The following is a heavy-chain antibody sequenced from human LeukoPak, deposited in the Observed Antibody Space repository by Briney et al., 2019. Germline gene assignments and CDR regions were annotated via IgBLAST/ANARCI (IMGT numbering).Heavy chain of an antibody. D-gene: IGHD2-2*01. J-gene: IGHJ4*02. CDR2: IYYSGST. CDR1: GGSISSYY. CDR3: ASSRGGCSSTSCYDY. V-gene: IGHV4-59*01. Sequence: PLETLSLTCTVSGGSISSYYWSWIRQPPGKGLEWIGYIYYSGSTNYNPSLKSRVTISVDTSKNQFSLKLSSVTAADTAVYYCASSRGGCSSTSCYDYWGQGTPVTVSS.